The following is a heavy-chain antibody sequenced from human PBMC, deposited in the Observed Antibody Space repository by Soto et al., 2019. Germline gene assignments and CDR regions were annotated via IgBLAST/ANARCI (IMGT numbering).Heavy chain of an antibody. V-gene: IGHV3-7*04. Sequence: GSLRLSCAASEFSFSDYWMAWVRQAPGKGLEWVANIKRDGSEKYYEDSVKGRFTISRDNAKNSLYLQMNSLRAEDTAVYYCAGGGYSSSWYWVNWGQGALVTVSS. CDR3: AGGGYSSSWYWVN. J-gene: IGHJ4*02. CDR2: IKRDGSEK. CDR1: EFSFSDYW. D-gene: IGHD6-13*01.